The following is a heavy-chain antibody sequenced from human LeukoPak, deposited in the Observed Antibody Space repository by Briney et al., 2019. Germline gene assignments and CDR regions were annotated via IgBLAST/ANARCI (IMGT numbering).Heavy chain of an antibody. CDR1: GGSSTCSY. D-gene: IGHD6-19*01. CDR2: INHSGST. CDR3: ERGRSNPRLVFGY. V-gene: IGHV4-34*01. J-gene: IGHJ4*02. Sequence: SETLSLTCALPGGSSTCSYWRWIRQPPGKGLEWIGEINHSGSTNYNPSLKSRVTISVDTSKSQFSMRLSCVTAADIAVYYCERGRSNPRLVFGYWGQGTLVTVSS.